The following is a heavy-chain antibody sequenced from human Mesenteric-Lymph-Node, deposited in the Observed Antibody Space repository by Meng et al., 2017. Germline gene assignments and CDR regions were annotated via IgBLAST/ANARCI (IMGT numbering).Heavy chain of an antibody. J-gene: IGHJ6*02. CDR1: GGSISSSSYY. D-gene: IGHD5-12*01. Sequence: SETLSLTCTVSGGSISSSSYYWGWIRQPPGKGLEWIGRIYYSGSTYYNPSLKSRVTISVDTSKNQFSLKLSSVTAADTAVYYCARDKVVATITAWDAGYYYGMDVWGQGTTVTVSS. V-gene: IGHV4-39*07. CDR2: IYYSGST. CDR3: ARDKVVATITAWDAGYYYGMDV.